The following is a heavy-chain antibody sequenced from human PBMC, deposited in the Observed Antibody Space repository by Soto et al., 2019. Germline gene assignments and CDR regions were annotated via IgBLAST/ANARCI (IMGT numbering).Heavy chain of an antibody. V-gene: IGHV3-30*18. J-gene: IGHJ4*02. CDR2: ISYDGSNK. CDR1: GFTFSSYG. CDR3: AKGGRYSSSWYFDY. Sequence: LRFSCAASGFTFSSYGMHWVRQAPGKGLEWVAVISYDGSNKYYADSVKGRFTISRDNSKNTLYLQMNSLRAEDTAVYYCAKGGRYSSSWYFDYWGQGTLVTVSS. D-gene: IGHD6-13*01.